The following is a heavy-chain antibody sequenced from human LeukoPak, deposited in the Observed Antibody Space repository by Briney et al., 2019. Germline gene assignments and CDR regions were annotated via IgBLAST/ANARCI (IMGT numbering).Heavy chain of an antibody. CDR1: GFTFSSYA. CDR2: IGGSGGST. Sequence: GGSLRLSCAASGFTFSSYAMSWVRQAPGKGLELVSGIGGSGGSTYDADSVKGRFTISRDNSKNTVYLQMNSLRAEDTAVYYCAKPPFRWLQGNYFDYWGQGTLVTVSS. J-gene: IGHJ4*02. D-gene: IGHD5-24*01. CDR3: AKPPFRWLQGNYFDY. V-gene: IGHV3-23*01.